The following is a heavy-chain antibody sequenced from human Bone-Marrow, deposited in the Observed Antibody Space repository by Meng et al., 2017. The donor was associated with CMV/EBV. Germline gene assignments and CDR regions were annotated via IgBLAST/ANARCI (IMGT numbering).Heavy chain of an antibody. V-gene: IGHV4-34*01. D-gene: IGHD3-3*01. J-gene: IGHJ4*02. Sequence: GYYWSWIRQPPGKGLEWIGEINHSGSTNYNPSLKSRVTISVDTSKNQFSLKLSSVTAADTAVYYCARGGRGSYYDFWSGYSNYFDYWGQGTLVTVS. CDR2: INHSGST. CDR1: GYY. CDR3: ARGGRGSYYDFWSGYSNYFDY.